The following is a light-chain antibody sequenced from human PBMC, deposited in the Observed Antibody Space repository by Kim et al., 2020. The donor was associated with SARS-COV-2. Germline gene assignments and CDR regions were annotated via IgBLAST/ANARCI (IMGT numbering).Light chain of an antibody. CDR3: QAWDSSTVV. CDR1: KLGDKF. CDR2: QDS. V-gene: IGLV3-1*01. Sequence: GSPRKTASITCAGDKLGDKFACWYQQKPGQSPVLVIYQDSKRPSGIPERFSGSNSGNTATLTISGTQAMDEADYYCQAWDSSTVVFGGGTQLTVL. J-gene: IGLJ2*01.